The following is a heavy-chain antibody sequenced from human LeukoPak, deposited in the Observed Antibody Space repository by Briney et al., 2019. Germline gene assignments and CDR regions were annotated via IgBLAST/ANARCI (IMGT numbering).Heavy chain of an antibody. CDR2: ISGSGGST. Sequence: GGSLRLSCATSGFTFSSYAMSWVRQAPGEGLEWVSVISGSGGSTYYADSVKGRFTISRDDSKNTLYLQMNSLRAEDTAVYYCARDNPRCCGVIPSNIDDYWGQGTLVIVSS. CDR3: ARDNPRCCGVIPSNIDDY. CDR1: GFTFSSYA. J-gene: IGHJ4*02. V-gene: IGHV3-23*01. D-gene: IGHD2-21*01.